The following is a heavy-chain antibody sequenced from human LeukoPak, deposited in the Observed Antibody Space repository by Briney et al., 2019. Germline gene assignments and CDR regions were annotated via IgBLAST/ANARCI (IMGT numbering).Heavy chain of an antibody. CDR2: IYYSGST. D-gene: IGHD3-3*01. Sequence: SETLSLTCTVSGGSISSYYWSWIRQPPGKGLEWIGYIYYSGSTNYNPSLKSRVTISVDTSKNQFSLKLSSVTAEDTAVYYCARSYYDFWSGGLGLRYYYYMDVWGKGTTVTVSS. CDR3: ARSYYDFWSGGLGLRYYYYMDV. J-gene: IGHJ6*03. V-gene: IGHV4-59*01. CDR1: GGSISSYY.